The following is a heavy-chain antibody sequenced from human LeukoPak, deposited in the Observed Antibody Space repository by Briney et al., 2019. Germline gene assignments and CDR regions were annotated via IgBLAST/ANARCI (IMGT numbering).Heavy chain of an antibody. CDR3: AGTDSSSWAYYFDY. Sequence: YPSETLSLTCSVSGGSISSQYWSWIRQPPGKGLEWIGYIYYSGSTNYNPSLKSRVTISVDTSKNQFSLKLSSVTAADTALYYCAGTDSSSWAYYFDYWGQGTLVTVSS. D-gene: IGHD6-13*01. V-gene: IGHV4-59*08. CDR2: IYYSGST. J-gene: IGHJ4*02. CDR1: GGSISSQY.